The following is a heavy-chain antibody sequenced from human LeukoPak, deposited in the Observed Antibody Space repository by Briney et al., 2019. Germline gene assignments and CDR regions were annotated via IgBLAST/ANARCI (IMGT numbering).Heavy chain of an antibody. Sequence: SETLSLTCAVSGGSISSGGYSWSWIRQPPGKGLEWIGYIYHSGSTNYNPSLKSRVTISVDTSKNQFSLKLSSVTAADTAVYYCARAKDSSGWQGFYYYYGMDVWGQGTTVTVSS. J-gene: IGHJ6*02. CDR1: GGSISSGGYS. CDR3: ARAKDSSGWQGFYYYYGMDV. V-gene: IGHV4-30-2*01. CDR2: IYHSGST. D-gene: IGHD6-19*01.